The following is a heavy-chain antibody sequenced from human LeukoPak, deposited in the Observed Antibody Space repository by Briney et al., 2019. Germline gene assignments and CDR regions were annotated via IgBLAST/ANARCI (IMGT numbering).Heavy chain of an antibody. D-gene: IGHD2-21*02. CDR2: IYYSGST. CDR1: GGSISSGGYY. J-gene: IGHJ5*02. V-gene: IGHV4-31*03. Sequence: PSQTLSLTCTVSGGSISSGGYYWSWIRQHPGKGLEWIGYIYYSGSTYYNPSLNSRVTISVDTSKNQFSLKLSPVTAADTAVYYCATRRAYCGGDCTHAGDWFDPWGQGTLVTVSS. CDR3: ATRRAYCGGDCTHAGDWFDP.